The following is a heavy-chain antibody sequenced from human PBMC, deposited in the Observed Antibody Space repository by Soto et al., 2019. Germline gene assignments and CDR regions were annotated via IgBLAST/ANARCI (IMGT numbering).Heavy chain of an antibody. J-gene: IGHJ3*01. D-gene: IGHD2-15*01. CDR2: ILPFFGTA. Sequence: QVQLVQSGAEVKKPGSSVKVSCKASGGSFRREAINWVRQAPGQGPEWMGGILPFFGTADYAQKFQGRVTLTADVSTTTVYMELGSLRFADTAVYYCARRHEFGGNSDAFDVWGQGTMVIVSS. CDR3: ARRHEFGGNSDAFDV. CDR1: GGSFRREA. V-gene: IGHV1-69*12.